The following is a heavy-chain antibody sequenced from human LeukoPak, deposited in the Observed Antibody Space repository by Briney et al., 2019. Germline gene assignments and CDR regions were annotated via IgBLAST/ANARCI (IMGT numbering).Heavy chain of an antibody. CDR3: ARAAFDSIGYYLFDY. CDR2: IWYGGTND. D-gene: IGHD3-22*01. CDR1: GFSFSSYG. J-gene: IGHJ4*02. V-gene: IGHV3-33*01. Sequence: GGSLRLSCAASGFSFSSYGMHWVRQAPGKGLEWVAVIWYGGTNDYYADSVKGQFTISRDNSRNTLYLQMSSLRTEDTAVYSCARAAFDSIGYYLFDYWGQGTLVTVSS.